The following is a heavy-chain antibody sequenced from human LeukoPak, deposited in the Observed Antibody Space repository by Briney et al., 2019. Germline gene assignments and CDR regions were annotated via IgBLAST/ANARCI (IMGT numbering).Heavy chain of an antibody. Sequence: ASVKVSCKASGYTFTGYYMHWVRQAPGQGLEWMGWINPNSGGTNYAQKFQGRVTMTRDTSISTAYMELSRLRSDDTAVYYCARDLRGYSYGHHYYYYMDVWGKGTTVTVSS. J-gene: IGHJ6*03. V-gene: IGHV1-2*02. CDR1: GYTFTGYY. CDR3: ARDLRGYSYGHHYYYYMDV. CDR2: INPNSGGT. D-gene: IGHD5-18*01.